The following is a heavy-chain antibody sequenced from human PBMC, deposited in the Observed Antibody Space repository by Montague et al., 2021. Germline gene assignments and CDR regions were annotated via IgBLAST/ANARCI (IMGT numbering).Heavy chain of an antibody. J-gene: IGHJ4*02. V-gene: IGHV4-59*08. CDR2: INDSGTT. CDR1: GGSISEFY. CDR3: ARRVGIRARFDY. Sequence: SETLSLTCTVTGGSISEFYWSWIRQSPEKGLEWIGDINDSGTTNYNPSLKSRGTISADTSMYQFSLNLRSVTAAAAAVYFCARRVGIRARFDYWGQGTLVTVSS. D-gene: IGHD7-27*01.